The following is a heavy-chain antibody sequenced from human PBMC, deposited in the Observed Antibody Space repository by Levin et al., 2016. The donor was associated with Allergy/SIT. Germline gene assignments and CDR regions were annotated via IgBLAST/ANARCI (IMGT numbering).Heavy chain of an antibody. V-gene: IGHV5-51*01. CDR1: GYSFTSYW. CDR2: IYPGDSDT. D-gene: IGHD3-10*01. J-gene: IGHJ4*02. CDR3: ARRGWADYYGSGSYSFDY. Sequence: GGSLRLSCKGSGYSFTSYWIGWVRQMPGKGLEWMGIIYPGDSDTRYSPSFQGQVTISADKSISTAYLQWSSLKASDTAMYYCARRGWADYYGSGSYSFDYWGQGTLVTVSS.